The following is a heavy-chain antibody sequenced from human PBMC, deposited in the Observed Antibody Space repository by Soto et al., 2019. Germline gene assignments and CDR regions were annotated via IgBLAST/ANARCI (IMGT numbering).Heavy chain of an antibody. CDR1: GYTFTGYY. Sequence: GASVKVSCKASGYTFTGYYMHWVRQAPGQGLEWMGWINPKSGATNQAQKFQGRVTMTRDTSISTAYMELSSLRSEDTAVYYCAREGNIVATISDAFDIWGQGTMVTVSS. CDR3: AREGNIVATISDAFDI. D-gene: IGHD5-12*01. V-gene: IGHV1-2*02. J-gene: IGHJ3*02. CDR2: INPKSGAT.